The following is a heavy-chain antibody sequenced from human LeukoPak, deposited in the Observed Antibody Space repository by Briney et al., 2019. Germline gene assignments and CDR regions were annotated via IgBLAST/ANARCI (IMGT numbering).Heavy chain of an antibody. CDR1: GFTFSDYY. CDR3: AAKGYQLLSYYYYYMDV. D-gene: IGHD2-2*01. CDR2: ISSSGSTI. J-gene: IGHJ6*03. V-gene: IGHV3-11*01. Sequence: GGSLRLSCAASGFTFSDYYMSWIRQAPGKGLEWVSYISSSGSTIYYADSVKGRFTISRDNAKNSLYLQMNSLRAEDTAVYYCAAKGYQLLSYYYYYMDVWGKGTTVTVSS.